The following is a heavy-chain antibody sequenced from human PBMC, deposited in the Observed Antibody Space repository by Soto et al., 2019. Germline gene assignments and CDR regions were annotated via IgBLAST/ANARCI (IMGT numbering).Heavy chain of an antibody. J-gene: IGHJ6*03. D-gene: IGHD3-10*01. V-gene: IGHV1-8*01. CDR1: GYTFTSYD. CDR2: MNPNSGNT. CDR3: ARGVNYYGSGSYYTPGYYYYMDV. Sequence: GASVKVSCKASGYTFTSYDINWVRQATGQGLEWMGWMNPNSGNTGYAQKFQGRVTMTRNTSISTAYMELSSLRSEDTAVYYCARGVNYYGSGSYYTPGYYYYMDVWGKGTTVTVPS.